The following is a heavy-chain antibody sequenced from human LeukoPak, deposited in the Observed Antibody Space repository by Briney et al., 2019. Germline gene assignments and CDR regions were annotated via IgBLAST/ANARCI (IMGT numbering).Heavy chain of an antibody. CDR3: ARVKLIAVAGYDY. V-gene: IGHV4-34*01. D-gene: IGHD6-19*01. CDR1: GGSFSGYY. J-gene: IGHJ4*02. CDR2: INHSGST. Sequence: NSSETLSLTCAVYGGSFSGYYWSWIRQPPGKGLEWIGEINHSGSTNYNPSLKSRVTISVDTSKNQFSLKLSSVTAADTAVYYCARVKLIAVAGYDYWGQGTLVTVSS.